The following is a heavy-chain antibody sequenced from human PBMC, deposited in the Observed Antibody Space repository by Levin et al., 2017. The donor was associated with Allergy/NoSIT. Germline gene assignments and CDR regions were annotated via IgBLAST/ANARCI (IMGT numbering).Heavy chain of an antibody. CDR3: AGGDGRGIPSSLNHPNDYMDG. CDR1: GFIFTNHW. D-gene: IGHD1-14*01. CDR2: INGDGSGQ. Sequence: GESLKISCEASGFIFTNHWMSWVRQAPGKGLEWVANINGDGSGQFYVDSVKGRLTISRDNARNSLYLQVNSLRAEDTAIYYCAGGDGRGIPSSLNHPNDYMDGWGKGTTVTVSS. J-gene: IGHJ6*03. V-gene: IGHV3-7*03.